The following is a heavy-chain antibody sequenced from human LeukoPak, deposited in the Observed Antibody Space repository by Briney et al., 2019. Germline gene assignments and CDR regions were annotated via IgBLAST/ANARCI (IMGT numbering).Heavy chain of an antibody. CDR3: ARVPMTTVTQIHGTYFDY. J-gene: IGHJ4*02. CDR2: IYYSGST. CDR1: GGSISSSSYY. V-gene: IGHV4-39*07. D-gene: IGHD4-17*01. Sequence: PSETLSLTCTVSGGSISSSSYYWGWIRQPPGKGLEWIGSIYYSGSTYYNPSLKSRVTISVDTSKNQFSLKLSSVTAADTAVYYCARVPMTTVTQIHGTYFDYWGQGTLVTVSS.